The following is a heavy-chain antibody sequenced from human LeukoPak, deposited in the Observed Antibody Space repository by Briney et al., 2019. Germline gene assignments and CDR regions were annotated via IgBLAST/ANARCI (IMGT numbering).Heavy chain of an antibody. Sequence: GASVKVSCKASGGTFSSYAISWVRQAPGQGLEWMGGIIPIFGAANYAQKFQGRVTITADESTSTAYMELSSLRSEDTAVYYCARAYNWNVLRAFDIWGQGTMVTVSS. V-gene: IGHV1-69*13. CDR3: ARAYNWNVLRAFDI. J-gene: IGHJ3*02. CDR1: GGTFSSYA. D-gene: IGHD1-1*01. CDR2: IIPIFGAA.